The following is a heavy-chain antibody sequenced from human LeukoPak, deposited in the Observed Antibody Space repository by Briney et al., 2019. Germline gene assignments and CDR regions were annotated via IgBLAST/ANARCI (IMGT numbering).Heavy chain of an antibody. J-gene: IGHJ4*02. CDR3: AISFYYYDSSGTPFDY. D-gene: IGHD3-22*01. CDR1: GGSFSGYY. Sequence: PSETLSLTCAVYGGSFSGYYWSWIRQPPGKGLEWIGEINHSGSTNYNPSLKSRVTISVDTSKNQFSLKLSSVTAADTAVYYCAISFYYYDSSGTPFDYWGQGTLVTVSS. CDR2: INHSGST. V-gene: IGHV4-34*01.